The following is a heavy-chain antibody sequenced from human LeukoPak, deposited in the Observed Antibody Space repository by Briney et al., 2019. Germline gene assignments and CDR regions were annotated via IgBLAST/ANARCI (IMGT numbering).Heavy chain of an antibody. J-gene: IGHJ4*02. V-gene: IGHV3-23*01. CDR3: ASYGDPRIY. Sequence: PGGSLRLSCAASGFTFSGYAMTWVRQAPGKGLEWVSAISGSGGRTYYADSVKGRFTISRDNAKNSLYLQMNSLRAEDTAVYYCASYGDPRIYWGQGTLVTVSS. D-gene: IGHD4-17*01. CDR2: ISGSGGRT. CDR1: GFTFSGYA.